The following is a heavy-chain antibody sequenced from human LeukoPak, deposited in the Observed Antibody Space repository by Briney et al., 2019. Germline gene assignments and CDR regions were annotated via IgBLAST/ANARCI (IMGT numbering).Heavy chain of an antibody. Sequence: GGSLRLSCAASGFTFSYYWMSWVRQAPGKGPEWVANIKQDGTEKYYVDSVKGRFTISRDNAKNSLYLQMNSLRAEDTAVHYCARHYYDASGYYGRDYFDYWGQGTLVTVSS. V-gene: IGHV3-7*01. D-gene: IGHD3-22*01. CDR1: GFTFSYYW. CDR3: ARHYYDASGYYGRDYFDY. J-gene: IGHJ4*02. CDR2: IKQDGTEK.